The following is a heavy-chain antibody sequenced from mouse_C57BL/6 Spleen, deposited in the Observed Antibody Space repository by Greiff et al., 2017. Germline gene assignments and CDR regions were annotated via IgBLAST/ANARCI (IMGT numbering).Heavy chain of an antibody. CDR1: GYTFTSYW. CDR3: TRWGYYGGYAMDY. D-gene: IGHD1-1*01. CDR2: IYPGNSDT. Sequence: VQLQQSGTVLARPGASVKMSCKTSGYTFTSYWMHWVQQRPGQGLEWIGAIYPGNSDTSYNQKFKGKAKLTAVTSASTAYMELSSLTNEDSAVYYCTRWGYYGGYAMDYWGQGTSVTVSS. J-gene: IGHJ4*01. V-gene: IGHV1-5*01.